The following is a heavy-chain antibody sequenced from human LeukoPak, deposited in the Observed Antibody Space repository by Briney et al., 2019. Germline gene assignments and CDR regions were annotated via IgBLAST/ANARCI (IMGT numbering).Heavy chain of an antibody. CDR1: GFTFSSYA. Sequence: GGSLRLSCAASGFTFSSYAMSWVRQAPGKGLEWVSAISGSGGSTYYADSVKGRFTISRDNSKNTLYLQMNSLRAEDTAVYYCARDGRLWFGEPIRGMDVWGQGTTVTVSS. V-gene: IGHV3-23*01. J-gene: IGHJ6*02. D-gene: IGHD3-10*01. CDR2: ISGSGGST. CDR3: ARDGRLWFGEPIRGMDV.